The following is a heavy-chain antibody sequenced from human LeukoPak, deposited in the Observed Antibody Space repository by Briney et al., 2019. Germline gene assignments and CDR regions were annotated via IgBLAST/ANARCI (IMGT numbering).Heavy chain of an antibody. J-gene: IGHJ4*02. Sequence: GGSLRLSCAASGFTFSSYAMSWVRQAPGKGLEWVSAISGSGGSTYYADSVKGRFTISRDNARNSLYLQMNGLRAEGTAVYYCARDGSPSYYYDSSGRPFGYWGQGTLVTVSS. CDR3: ARDGSPSYYYDSSGRPFGY. V-gene: IGHV3-23*01. CDR1: GFTFSSYA. CDR2: ISGSGGST. D-gene: IGHD3-22*01.